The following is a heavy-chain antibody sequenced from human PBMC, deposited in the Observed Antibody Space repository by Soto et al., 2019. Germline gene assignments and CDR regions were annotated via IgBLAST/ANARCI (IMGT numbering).Heavy chain of an antibody. CDR2: MNPNSGNT. J-gene: IGHJ6*02. D-gene: IGHD3-3*01. CDR1: GYTFTSYD. V-gene: IGHV1-8*01. CDR3: ARGIRPLVWYAFWSGYYTGGPYYYGMDV. Sequence: ASVKVSCKASGYTFTSYDINWVRQATGQGLEWMGWMNPNSGNTGYAQKFQGRVTMTRITSISTAYMELSSLRSEDTAVYYCARGIRPLVWYAFWSGYYTGGPYYYGMDVWGQGTTVTVSS.